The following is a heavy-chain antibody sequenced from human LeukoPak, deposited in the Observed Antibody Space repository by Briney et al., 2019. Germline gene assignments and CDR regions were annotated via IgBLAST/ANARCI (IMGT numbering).Heavy chain of an antibody. J-gene: IGHJ4*02. D-gene: IGHD3-10*01. Sequence: GGSLRLSCAASGFTFSSYEMNWVRQAPGKGLEWVSYISSSGSTIYYADSVKGRFTISRDNAKNSLYLQMNSLRAEDMAVYYCAREERSRGVIGNWGQGTLVTVSS. CDR1: GFTFSSYE. V-gene: IGHV3-48*03. CDR3: AREERSRGVIGN. CDR2: ISSSGSTI.